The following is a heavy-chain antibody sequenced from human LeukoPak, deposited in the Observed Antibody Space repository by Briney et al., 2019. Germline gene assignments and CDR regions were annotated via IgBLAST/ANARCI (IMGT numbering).Heavy chain of an antibody. Sequence: GASVKVSCKASGGAFSTYAISWVRQAPGQGLEWMGGIIPIFGTANYAQKFQGRVTITADESTSTAYMELSSLRSEDTAVYYCARGVVGATTGAYYFDYWGQGTLVTVSS. CDR1: GGAFSTYA. CDR3: ARGVVGATTGAYYFDY. V-gene: IGHV1-69*13. J-gene: IGHJ4*02. D-gene: IGHD1-26*01. CDR2: IIPIFGTA.